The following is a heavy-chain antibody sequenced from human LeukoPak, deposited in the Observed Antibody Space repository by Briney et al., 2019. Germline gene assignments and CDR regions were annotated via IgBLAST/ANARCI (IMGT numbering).Heavy chain of an antibody. Sequence: GGSLRLSCAASGFTFSSYGMHWVRQAPGKGLEWVAVISYDGSNKYYADSVKGRFTISRDNSKNTLYLQMNSLRAEDTAVYYCARNGIQHYGMDVWGQGTTVTVSS. D-gene: IGHD5-18*01. V-gene: IGHV3-30*03. CDR1: GFTFSSYG. J-gene: IGHJ6*02. CDR2: ISYDGSNK. CDR3: ARNGIQHYGMDV.